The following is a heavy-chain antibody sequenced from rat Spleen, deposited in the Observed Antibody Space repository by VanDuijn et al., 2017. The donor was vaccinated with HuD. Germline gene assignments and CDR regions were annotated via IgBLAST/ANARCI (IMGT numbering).Heavy chain of an antibody. CDR3: ARHNSGYGVMDA. D-gene: IGHD4-3*01. V-gene: IGHV5-17*01. J-gene: IGHJ4*01. CDR1: GFIFSDYY. Sequence: EVQLVESGGGLVQPGRSLKLSCVASGFIFSDYYVAWVRQAPTKGLEWVATINYDGRSTFYRDSVRARFTISRDNAKSTLYLQMDSLRSEDTATYYCARHNSGYGVMDAWGQGASVTVSS. CDR2: INYDGRST.